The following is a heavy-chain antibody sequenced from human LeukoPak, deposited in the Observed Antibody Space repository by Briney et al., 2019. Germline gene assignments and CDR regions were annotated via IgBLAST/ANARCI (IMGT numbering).Heavy chain of an antibody. J-gene: IGHJ4*02. CDR1: GFTFSSYG. Sequence: TGGSLRLSCAASGFTFSSYGMHWVRQAPGKGLEWVAVISYDGSNKYYADSVKGRFTISRDNSKNTLYLQMNSLRAEDTAVYYCAKDRGTGDYDSSGYLYWGQGTLVTVSS. CDR2: ISYDGSNK. D-gene: IGHD3-22*01. V-gene: IGHV3-30*18. CDR3: AKDRGTGDYDSSGYLY.